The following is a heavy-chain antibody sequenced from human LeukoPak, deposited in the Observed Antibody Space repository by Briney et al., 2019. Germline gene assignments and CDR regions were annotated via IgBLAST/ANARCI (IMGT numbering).Heavy chain of an antibody. D-gene: IGHD5-18*01. J-gene: IGHJ4*02. CDR2: ISYDGSNK. Sequence: PGRSLRLSCAASGFTFSSYGMHWVRQAPGKGLEWVAVISYDGSNKYYADSVKGRFTISRDNSKNTLYLQMNSLGAKDTAVYYCAKDPYSYGLNYFDYWGQGTLVTVSS. CDR3: AKDPYSYGLNYFDY. V-gene: IGHV3-30*18. CDR1: GFTFSSYG.